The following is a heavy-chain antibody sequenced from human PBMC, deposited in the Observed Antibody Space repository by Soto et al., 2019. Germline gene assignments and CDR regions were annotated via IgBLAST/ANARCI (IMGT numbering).Heavy chain of an antibody. D-gene: IGHD3-10*01. Sequence: QVQLVESGGGVVQPGRSLRLSCAASGFTFSSYGMHWVRQAPGKGLEWVAVIWYDGSNKYYADSVKGRFTISRDNSKNTLYLQMNSLRAEDMAVYYCAREGITMVRGNYGMDVWGQGTTVTVSS. CDR3: AREGITMVRGNYGMDV. CDR2: IWYDGSNK. V-gene: IGHV3-33*01. CDR1: GFTFSSYG. J-gene: IGHJ6*02.